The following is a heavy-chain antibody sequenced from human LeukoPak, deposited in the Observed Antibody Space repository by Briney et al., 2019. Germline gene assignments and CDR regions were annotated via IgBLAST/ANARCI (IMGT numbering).Heavy chain of an antibody. CDR2: ISSSSSYI. V-gene: IGHV3-21*05. CDR1: GFTFSSYS. Sequence: GGSLRLSCAASGFTFSSYSMNWVRQAPGKGLEWVSYISSSSSYIYYADSVKGRFTISRDNAKNSLYLQMNSLRAEDTAVYYCARDGGVGYSYGFDYWGQGTLVTVSS. CDR3: ARDGGVGYSYGFDY. D-gene: IGHD5-18*01. J-gene: IGHJ4*02.